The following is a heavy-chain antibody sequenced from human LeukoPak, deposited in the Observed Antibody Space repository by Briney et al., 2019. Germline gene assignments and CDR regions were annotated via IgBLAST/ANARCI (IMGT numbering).Heavy chain of an antibody. CDR3: ARVYFYGDSPYFDY. Sequence: PSQTLSLTCTVSGGSISSGDYYWSWIRQPPGKGLEWIGYIYYSGSTYYNPSLKSRVTISVDTSKSQFSLKLSSVTAADTAVYYCARVYFYGDSPYFDYWGQGTLVTVSS. CDR1: GGSISSGDYY. J-gene: IGHJ4*02. CDR2: IYYSGST. V-gene: IGHV4-30-4*01. D-gene: IGHD4-17*01.